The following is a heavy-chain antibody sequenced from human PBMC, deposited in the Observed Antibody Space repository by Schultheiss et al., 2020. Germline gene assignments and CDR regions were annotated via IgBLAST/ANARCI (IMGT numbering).Heavy chain of an antibody. V-gene: IGHV5-10-1*01. D-gene: IGHD3-10*01. J-gene: IGHJ4*02. CDR1: GYTFTSYW. CDR2: IDPSDSYT. CDR3: AKGQTRWFGELNDY. Sequence: GGSLRLSCKASGYTFTSYWISWVRQMPGKGLEWMGRIDPSDSYTNYSPSFQGHVTISADKSISTAYLQWSSLKASDTAMYYCAKGQTRWFGELNDYWGQGTLVTVSS.